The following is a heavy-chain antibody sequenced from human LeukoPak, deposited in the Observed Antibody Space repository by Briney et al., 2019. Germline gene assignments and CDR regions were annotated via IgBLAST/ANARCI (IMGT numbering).Heavy chain of an antibody. CDR3: ARPVATVTTPGFDY. D-gene: IGHD4-11*01. Sequence: GGSLRLSCAASGFTLSSYTMNWVRQAPGKGLEWVSYISSSGSTIYYADSVKGRFTISRDNAKNSLYLQMNSLRAEDTAVYYCARPVATVTTPGFDYWGQGTLVTVSS. CDR1: GFTLSSYT. V-gene: IGHV3-48*01. CDR2: ISSSGSTI. J-gene: IGHJ4*02.